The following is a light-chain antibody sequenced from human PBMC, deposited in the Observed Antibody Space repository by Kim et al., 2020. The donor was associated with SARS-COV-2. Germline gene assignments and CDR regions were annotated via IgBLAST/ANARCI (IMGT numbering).Light chain of an antibody. CDR1: DIGTKS. CDR2: YNT. J-gene: IGLJ2*01. CDR3: QVWDRSSDYVF. V-gene: IGLV3-21*04. Sequence: SYELTQPPSVSVAPGKTARITCGGNDIGTKSVHWYQARPGQAPVMVIYYNTDRPSGIPERVSVSNSGNTATLTISGVEAGDEADYYCQVWDRSSDYVFFGGVNQLTVL.